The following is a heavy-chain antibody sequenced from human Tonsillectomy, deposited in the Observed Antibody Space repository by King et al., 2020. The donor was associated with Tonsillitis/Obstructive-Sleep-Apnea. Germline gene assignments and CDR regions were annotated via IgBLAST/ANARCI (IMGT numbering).Heavy chain of an antibody. CDR2: IDPSDSYV. Sequence: EVQLVQSGAEVKKPGESLRISCQGSGYSFSNYWITWVRQMPGKGLEWMGRIDPSDSYVNYSPSSQGHVSISVDKSINTAYVQVSSLKASGTAFCYRVQLVVKALDFDFSHGTVVWRQGTTVTVFS. J-gene: IGHJ6*01. D-gene: IGHD3/OR15-3a*01. V-gene: IGHV5-10-1*03. CDR3: VQLVVKALDFDFSHGTVV. CDR1: GYSFSNYW.